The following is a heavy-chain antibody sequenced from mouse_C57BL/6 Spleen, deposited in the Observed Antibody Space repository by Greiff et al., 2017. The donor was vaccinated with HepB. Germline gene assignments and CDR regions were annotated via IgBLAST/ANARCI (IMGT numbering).Heavy chain of an antibody. Sequence: QVQLQQPGAELVMPGASVKLSCKASGYTFTSYWMHWVKQRPGQGLEWIGEIDPSDSYTNYNQKFKGKSTLTVDKSSSTAYMQLSSLTSDDSAVYYCARGYYGSSFVFDYWGQGTTLTVSS. CDR1: GYTFTSYW. V-gene: IGHV1-69*01. CDR3: ARGYYGSSFVFDY. J-gene: IGHJ2*01. CDR2: IDPSDSYT. D-gene: IGHD1-1*01.